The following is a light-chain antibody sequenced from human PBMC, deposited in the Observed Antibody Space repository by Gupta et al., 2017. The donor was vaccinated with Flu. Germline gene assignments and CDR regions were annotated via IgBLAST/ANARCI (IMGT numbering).Light chain of an antibody. Sequence: DIVMTQSPDSLAVSLGERATTNCKSSQSVLYPSSDKSFLAWYQQKPGQPPRLLIYWASIRDSGVPDRFSGSGSGTEFTLTISSLQSEDVAIYYCQHYYTSSLAFGGGTRVEI. CDR3: QHYYTSSLA. J-gene: IGKJ4*01. CDR2: WAS. V-gene: IGKV4-1*01. CDR1: QSVLYPSSDKSF.